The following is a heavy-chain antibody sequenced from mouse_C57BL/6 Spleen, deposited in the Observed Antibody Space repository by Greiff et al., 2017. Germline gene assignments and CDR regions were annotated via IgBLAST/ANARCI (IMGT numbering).Heavy chain of an antibody. D-gene: IGHD1-1*01. CDR1: GYTFTDYE. Sequence: VQRVESGAELVRPGASVTLSCKASGYTFTDYEMHWVKQTPVHGLEWIGAIDPETGGTAYNQKFKGKAILTADKSSSTAYMELRSLTSEDSAVYYCTDYYGSSYGVLYFDVWGTGTTVTVSS. V-gene: IGHV1-15*01. J-gene: IGHJ1*03. CDR2: IDPETGGT. CDR3: TDYYGSSYGVLYFDV.